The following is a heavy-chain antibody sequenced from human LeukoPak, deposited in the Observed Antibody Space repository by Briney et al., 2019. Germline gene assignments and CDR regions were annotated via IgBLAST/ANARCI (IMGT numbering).Heavy chain of an antibody. Sequence: SQTLSLTCTVSGGSISSGDYYWSWIRQPPGKGLEWIGYIYYSGSTYYNPSLKSRVTISVDTSKNQFSPKLSSVTAADTAVYYCASYHDFWSGRDAFDIWGQGTMVTVSS. D-gene: IGHD3-3*01. CDR2: IYYSGST. CDR1: GGSISSGDYY. V-gene: IGHV4-30-4*08. CDR3: ASYHDFWSGRDAFDI. J-gene: IGHJ3*02.